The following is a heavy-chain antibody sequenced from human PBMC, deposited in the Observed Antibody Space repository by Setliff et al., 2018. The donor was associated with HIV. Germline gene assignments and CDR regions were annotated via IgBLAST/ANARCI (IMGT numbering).Heavy chain of an antibody. CDR3: ARWVYNSAWSLDY. V-gene: IGHV4-61*09. D-gene: IGHD6-19*01. CDR2: IYTSGSP. J-gene: IGHJ4*02. Sequence: PSETLSLTCSVSGGSVNSGNYHWAWIRQPAGKGLEWIGHIYTSGSPHYKPSLTSRLTISLDTSRNQFSLKLTSVTAADSATYYCARWVYNSAWSLDYWGQGTLVTVSS. CDR1: GGSVNSGNYH.